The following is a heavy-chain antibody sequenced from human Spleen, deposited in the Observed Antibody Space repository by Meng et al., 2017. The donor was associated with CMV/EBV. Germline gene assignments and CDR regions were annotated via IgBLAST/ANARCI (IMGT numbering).Heavy chain of an antibody. Sequence: GGSLRLSCAASGFAVSSKYMTWVRQAPGKGLEWVSGVSGSGDRTYHADSVKGRFTISRDNSKNTLYLQMNSLRVDDTAVYYCAKFGIDGSSLYFYYDMDVWGQGTTVTVSS. CDR1: GFAVSSKY. J-gene: IGHJ6*02. D-gene: IGHD5-24*01. CDR2: VSGSGDRT. V-gene: IGHV3-23*01. CDR3: AKFGIDGSSLYFYYDMDV.